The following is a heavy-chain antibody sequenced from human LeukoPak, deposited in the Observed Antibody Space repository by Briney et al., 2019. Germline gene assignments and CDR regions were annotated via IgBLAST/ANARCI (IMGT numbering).Heavy chain of an antibody. Sequence: SETLSLTCTVSGGSISSYYWSWIRQPPGKGLEWIGYIYYSGSTNYDPSLKSRVTISVDTSKNQFSLKLSSVTAADTAVCYCARDRRGSGSYYDYYYYGMDVWGKGTTVTVSS. D-gene: IGHD3-10*01. J-gene: IGHJ6*04. CDR3: ARDRRGSGSYYDYYYYGMDV. CDR2: IYYSGST. CDR1: GGSISSYY. V-gene: IGHV4-59*01.